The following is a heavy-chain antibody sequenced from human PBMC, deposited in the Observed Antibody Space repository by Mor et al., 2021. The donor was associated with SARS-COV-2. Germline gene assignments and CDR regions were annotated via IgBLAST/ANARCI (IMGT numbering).Heavy chain of an antibody. J-gene: IGHJ4*02. V-gene: IGHV3-23*01. CDR2: LSSGGTT. D-gene: IGHD2-8*01. Sequence: GRGLEWVSALSSGGTTYYAASVKGRFTISRDTSTNTLFLQMNGLRVDDTAVYYCTKELDDGDFFDYWGPGTL. CDR3: TKELDDGDFFDY.